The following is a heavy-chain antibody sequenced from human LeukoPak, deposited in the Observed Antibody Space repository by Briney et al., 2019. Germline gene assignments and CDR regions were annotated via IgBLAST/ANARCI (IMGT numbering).Heavy chain of an antibody. CDR3: AKDFQGTSY. V-gene: IGHV3-74*01. D-gene: IGHD1-7*01. CDR2: INNDGSST. Sequence: GGSLRLSCAASGFTFSSYWMHWVRQAAGKGLVWVSRINNDGSSTSYADSVKGRFTISRDDSKNTLYLQMNSLRAEDTAVYYCAKDFQGTSYWGQGTLVTVSS. CDR1: GFTFSSYW. J-gene: IGHJ4*02.